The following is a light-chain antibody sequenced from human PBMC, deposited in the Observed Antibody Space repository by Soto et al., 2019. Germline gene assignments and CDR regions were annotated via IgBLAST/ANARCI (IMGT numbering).Light chain of an antibody. Sequence: QSVLTQPPSVSAAPGQKVTISCSGSGSNIGKNYVSWYQQLPGTAPKLLIYYDNKRPSGIPDRFSGSKSGTSATLGITGLQTGDEANYYCGTWDSSPSAGGVFGGGTKLTVL. CDR1: GSNIGKNY. CDR2: YDN. J-gene: IGLJ2*01. V-gene: IGLV1-51*01. CDR3: GTWDSSPSAGGV.